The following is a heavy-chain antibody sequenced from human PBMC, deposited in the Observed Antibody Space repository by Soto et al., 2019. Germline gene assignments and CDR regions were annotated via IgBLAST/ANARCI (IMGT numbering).Heavy chain of an antibody. CDR3: AKGGYTYGLDH. D-gene: IGHD5-18*01. CDR1: GVSFSSSA. J-gene: IGHJ1*01. CDR2: ISEGGDNT. V-gene: IGHV3-23*01. Sequence: PXGSLRLSCAASGVSFSSSAMSWVRQAPGKGLEWVSAISEGGDNTFYADSVKGRFTISRENSNNALYLQMDTLRAEDTALYFCAKGGYTYGLDHWGQGTLVTVSS.